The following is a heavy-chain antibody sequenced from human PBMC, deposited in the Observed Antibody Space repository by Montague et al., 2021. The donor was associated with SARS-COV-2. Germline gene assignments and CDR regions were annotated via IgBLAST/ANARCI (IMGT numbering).Heavy chain of an antibody. D-gene: IGHD2-8*01. CDR3: ARLLRSCTNGVCRTYYYYAMDV. V-gene: IGHV4-59*01. CDR1: GGSMSNYY. J-gene: IGHJ6*02. CDR2: IYYTGST. Sequence: SETLSLTCTVSGGSMSNYYWCWIRQPPGKGLDWIGYIYYTGSTNYNPSLKSRVTISVDRSKNQLSLKLSSVTAADTAVSYCARLLRSCTNGVCRTYYYYAMDVWGQGTTVTVSS.